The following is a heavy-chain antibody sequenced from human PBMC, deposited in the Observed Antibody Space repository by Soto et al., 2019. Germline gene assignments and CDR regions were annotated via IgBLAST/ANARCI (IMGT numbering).Heavy chain of an antibody. CDR1: GFTFMNFD. J-gene: IGHJ6*02. Sequence: PRGSRILSYSTSGFTFMNFDMHWVRQVPGKGLEWVSAIGAARDPYYLGSVKGRFTISRENAKNSVYLQMNDLRAGDSAVYYCARAYTGRLPRRADYYYAMDVWGQGTTVTVSS. CDR2: IGAARDP. CDR3: ARAYTGRLPRRADYYYAMDV. V-gene: IGHV3-13*05. D-gene: IGHD2-2*02.